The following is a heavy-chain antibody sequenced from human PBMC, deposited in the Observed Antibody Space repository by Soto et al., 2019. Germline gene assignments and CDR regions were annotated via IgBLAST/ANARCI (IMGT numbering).Heavy chain of an antibody. V-gene: IGHV4-30-2*01. CDR3: ARTSFVSGSYYFDY. Sequence: SETLSLTCAVSGGSISSGGYSWSWIRQPPGKGLEWIGYIYHSGSTYYNPSLKSRVTISVDRSKNQFSLKLSSVTAADTAVYYCARTSFVSGSYYFDYWGQGTLVTVSS. D-gene: IGHD1-26*01. CDR1: GGSISSGGYS. CDR2: IYHSGST. J-gene: IGHJ4*02.